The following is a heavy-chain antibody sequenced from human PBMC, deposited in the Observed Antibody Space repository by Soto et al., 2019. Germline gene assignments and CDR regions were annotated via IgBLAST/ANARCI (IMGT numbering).Heavy chain of an antibody. D-gene: IGHD6-6*01. V-gene: IGHV4-31*03. CDR1: GGSISSGGYY. Sequence: SETLSLTCTVSGGSISSGGYYWSWIRQHPGKGLEWIGYIYYSGSTYYNPSLKSRVTISVDTSKNQFSLKLSSVTAADTAVYYCARSREGPEYSSSSVWFDPWGQGTLVTVSS. J-gene: IGHJ5*02. CDR3: ARSREGPEYSSSSVWFDP. CDR2: IYYSGST.